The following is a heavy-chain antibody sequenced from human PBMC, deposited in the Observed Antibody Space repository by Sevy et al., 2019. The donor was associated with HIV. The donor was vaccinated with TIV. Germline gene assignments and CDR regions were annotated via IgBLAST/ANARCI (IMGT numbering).Heavy chain of an antibody. CDR1: GFTFSNAW. J-gene: IGHJ6*02. Sequence: HGGSLRLSCAASGFTFSNAWMSWVRQAPGKGLEWVGRIKSKTDGGTTDYAAPVKGRFTISRDDSKNTLFLQMNSLKTEDTAVYYCITRGYSYGNLSGKAMDVWGQGTTVTVSS. D-gene: IGHD5-18*01. CDR2: IKSKTDGGTT. CDR3: ITRGYSYGNLSGKAMDV. V-gene: IGHV3-15*01.